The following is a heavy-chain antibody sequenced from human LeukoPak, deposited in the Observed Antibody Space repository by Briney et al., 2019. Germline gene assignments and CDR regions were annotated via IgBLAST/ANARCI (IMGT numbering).Heavy chain of an antibody. CDR2: ISSSGSTI. CDR3: ARVRIPTVTTGVHYFDY. D-gene: IGHD4-17*01. Sequence: TGGSLRLSCAASGFTFSDYYMSWIRQAPGKGLEWVSYISSSGSTIYYADSVKGRFPISRDNAKNSLYLQMNSLRAEDTAVYYCARVRIPTVTTGVHYFDYWGQGTLVTVSS. V-gene: IGHV3-11*04. J-gene: IGHJ4*02. CDR1: GFTFSDYY.